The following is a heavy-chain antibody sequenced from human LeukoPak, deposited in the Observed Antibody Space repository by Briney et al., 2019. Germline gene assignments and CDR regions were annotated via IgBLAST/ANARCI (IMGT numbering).Heavy chain of an antibody. J-gene: IGHJ4*02. CDR3: ARYHDYGDYDVFDY. D-gene: IGHD4-17*01. V-gene: IGHV4-38-2*02. CDR1: GYSISSGYY. Sequence: PSETLSLTCTVSGYSISSGYYWGWIRQPPGKGLEWIGSIYHSGSTYYNPSLKSRVTISLDTSKNQFSLKLSSVTAADTAVYYCARYHDYGDYDVFDYWGQGTLVTVSS. CDR2: IYHSGST.